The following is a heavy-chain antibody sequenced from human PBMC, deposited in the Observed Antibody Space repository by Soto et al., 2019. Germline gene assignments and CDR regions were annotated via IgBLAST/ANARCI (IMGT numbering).Heavy chain of an antibody. J-gene: IGHJ5*02. D-gene: IGHD3-22*01. CDR2: ISSSSSYI. CDR1: GFTFSSYS. Sequence: VGSLRLSCAASGFTFSSYSMNWVRQAPGKGLEWVSSISSSSSYIYYADSVKGRFTISRDNSRNTLYLQMNSLRAEDTAVYYCTKTMISTTGANWCDPRGQGTLVTVSS. V-gene: IGHV3-21*04. CDR3: TKTMISTTGANWCDP.